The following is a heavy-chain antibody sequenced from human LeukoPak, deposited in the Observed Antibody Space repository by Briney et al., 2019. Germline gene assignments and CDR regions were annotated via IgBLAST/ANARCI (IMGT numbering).Heavy chain of an antibody. CDR3: ARDLTPSRYSSSWNRFDY. CDR2: ISYDGSNK. Sequence: PGRSLRLSCAASGXTFSSNTVHWVRLAPGKGLEWVALISYDGSNKYYADSVKGRFTISRDNSKNTLYLQMNSLRAEDTAVYYCARDLTPSRYSSSWNRFDYWGQGTLVTVSS. D-gene: IGHD6-13*01. V-gene: IGHV3-30-3*01. CDR1: GXTFSSNT. J-gene: IGHJ4*02.